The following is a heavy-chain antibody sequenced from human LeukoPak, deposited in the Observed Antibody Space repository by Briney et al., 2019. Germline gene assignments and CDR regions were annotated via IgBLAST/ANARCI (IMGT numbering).Heavy chain of an antibody. CDR3: ARRMAGATTDAFDI. J-gene: IGHJ3*02. Sequence: SETLSLTCAVSGFSVSSGYYWGWIRQPPGKGLEWIGTINHSGNTFYNPSPKSRFTTSVDNSKNQFSLRLSSVTAADTAVYYCARRMAGATTDAFDIWGQGTMVTVSS. V-gene: IGHV4-38-2*01. CDR1: GFSVSSGYY. D-gene: IGHD6-19*01. CDR2: INHSGNT.